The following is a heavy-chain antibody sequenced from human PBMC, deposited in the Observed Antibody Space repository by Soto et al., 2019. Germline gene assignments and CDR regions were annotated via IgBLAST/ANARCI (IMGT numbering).Heavy chain of an antibody. V-gene: IGHV4-39*01. CDR3: ARSKWYYYDSSGYYPTWFDP. CDR2: IYYSGST. J-gene: IGHJ5*02. CDR1: GGSISSSSYY. Sequence: PSETLSLTCTVSGGSISSSSYYWGWIRQPPGKGLEWIGSIYYSGSTYYNPSLKSRVTISVDTSKNQFSLKLTSVTAADTAVYYCARSKWYYYDSSGYYPTWFDPWGQGTLVTVSS. D-gene: IGHD3-22*01.